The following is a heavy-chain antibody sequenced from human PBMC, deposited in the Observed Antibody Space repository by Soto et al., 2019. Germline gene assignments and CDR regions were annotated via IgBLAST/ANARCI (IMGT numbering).Heavy chain of an antibody. D-gene: IGHD3-10*01. CDR2: INGYGHGA. J-gene: IGHJ4*02. CDR3: VRDLNGDFYY. CDR1: GYSFPTYG. V-gene: IGHV1-18*01. Sequence: QVQLVQSGAEVRQPGASVKVSCKASGYSFPTYGMSWVRQAPGQGLEYMGWINGYGHGAKYVQRFQGRFSMTTDTSTNTVYMDLRSLTSDDTAVYYCVRDLNGDFYYWGQGTVVIVSP.